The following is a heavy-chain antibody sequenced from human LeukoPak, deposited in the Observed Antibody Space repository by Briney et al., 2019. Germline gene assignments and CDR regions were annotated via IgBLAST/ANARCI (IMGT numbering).Heavy chain of an antibody. CDR2: ISGNGVNT. D-gene: IGHD1-7*01. J-gene: IGHJ6*02. CDR3: AKVNWNYVAYYYYGMDV. Sequence: GGSLRLSCAASGFTFSSYGMNWVRQAPGKGLEWVSPISGNGVNTYYADSVKGRFNISRDNSKNTLSLQMNSLRAEDTAVYFCAKVNWNYVAYYYYGMDVWGQGTTVTVSS. V-gene: IGHV3-23*01. CDR1: GFTFSSYG.